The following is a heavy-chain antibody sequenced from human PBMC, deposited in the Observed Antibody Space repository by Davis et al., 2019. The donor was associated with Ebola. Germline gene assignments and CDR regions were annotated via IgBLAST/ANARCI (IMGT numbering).Heavy chain of an antibody. J-gene: IGHJ4*02. CDR2: IRYDGGNK. V-gene: IGHV3-30*02. Sequence: SLKTSCAASGFTFSSYGMHLVRQAPGKGLEWVAFIRYDGGNKDYADSVKGRFTISRDNSKSTLYLQMNSLRAEDTALYYCAKDGPNSSGYFPFYFDFCGQGILVAVSS. D-gene: IGHD3-22*01. CDR3: AKDGPNSSGYFPFYFDF. CDR1: GFTFSSYG.